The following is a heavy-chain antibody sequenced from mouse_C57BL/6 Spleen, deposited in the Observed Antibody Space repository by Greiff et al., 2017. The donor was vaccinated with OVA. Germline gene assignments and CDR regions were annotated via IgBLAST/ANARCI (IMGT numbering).Heavy chain of an antibody. CDR2: IDPSDSDT. CDR1: GYTFTSYW. J-gene: IGHJ2*01. V-gene: IGHV1-52*01. Sequence: QVQLQQPGAELVRPGSSVKLSCKASGYTFTSYWMHWVKQRPIQGLEWIGNIDPSDSDTHYNQKFKDKATLTVDKSSSTAYMQLSSLTSEDSAGYYCAREVTTGRLDYWGQGTTLTVSS. CDR3: AREVTTGRLDY. D-gene: IGHD2-3*01.